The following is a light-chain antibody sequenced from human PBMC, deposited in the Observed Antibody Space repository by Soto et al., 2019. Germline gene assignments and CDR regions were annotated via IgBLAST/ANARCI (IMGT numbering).Light chain of an antibody. CDR1: QSISSW. CDR2: DAS. CDR3: QQYNSYPET. Sequence: DIQMTQSPSTLSASVGDRVTITCRASQSISSWLAWYQQKPGKAPKLLIYDASSLESGVPSRFSGSGSGTEFTLTISSLQPDDFETYYCQQYNSYPETFGQGTKVEIK. J-gene: IGKJ1*01. V-gene: IGKV1-5*01.